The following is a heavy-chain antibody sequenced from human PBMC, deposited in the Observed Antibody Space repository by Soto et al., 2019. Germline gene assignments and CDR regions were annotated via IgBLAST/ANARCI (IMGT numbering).Heavy chain of an antibody. CDR1: GYTFVSYV. CDR3: ARGSDTVTTDWFDP. Sequence: QVQLVQSGAEVKKAGASVKVSCKASGYTFVSYVIIWVRQAPGQGLEWMGWVSAYNGNTNYAQNLQGRVTMTTDTSTSTAYMELRSLRSDDTAVYYCARGSDTVTTDWFDPWGQGTLVTVSS. V-gene: IGHV1-18*01. D-gene: IGHD4-4*01. J-gene: IGHJ5*02. CDR2: VSAYNGNT.